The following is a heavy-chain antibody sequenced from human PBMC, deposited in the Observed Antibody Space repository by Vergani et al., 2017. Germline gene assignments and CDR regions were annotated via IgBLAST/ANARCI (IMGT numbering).Heavy chain of an antibody. CDR1: GFTFSDFY. CDR2: ISSSGSTI. Sequence: QVQLVESGGGLVKPGGSLRLSCAASGFTFSDFYMSWIRQTPGKGLEWVSYISSSGSTIYYADSVKGRFTISRDNAKKSLFLQMNSLRAEDTALYYCAKQYFVSGNYLFDYWGQGTLVTVSS. CDR3: AKQYFVSGNYLFDY. V-gene: IGHV3-11*01. J-gene: IGHJ4*02. D-gene: IGHD3-10*01.